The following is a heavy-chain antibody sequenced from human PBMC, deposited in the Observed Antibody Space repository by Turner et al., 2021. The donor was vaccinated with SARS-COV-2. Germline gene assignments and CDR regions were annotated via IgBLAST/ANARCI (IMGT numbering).Heavy chain of an antibody. CDR1: GFTVSSNY. Sequence: EVQLVETGVCLIQPGGSLRLSCAASGFTVSSNYMSWVRQAPGKGLEWVSVISSGGNTYYADSVKGRFTISRDNSKNTLYLQMNSLRAEDTAVYYCARGGEFQLLHYYGMDVWGQGTTVTISS. V-gene: IGHV3-53*02. D-gene: IGHD2-2*01. J-gene: IGHJ6*02. CDR2: ISSGGNT. CDR3: ARGGEFQLLHYYGMDV.